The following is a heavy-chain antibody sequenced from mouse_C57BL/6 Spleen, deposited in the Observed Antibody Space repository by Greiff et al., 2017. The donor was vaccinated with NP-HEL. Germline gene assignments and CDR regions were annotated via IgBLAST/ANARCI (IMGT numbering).Heavy chain of an antibody. Sequence: VQLQQPGAELVRPGSSVKLSCKASGYTFTSYWMDWVKQRPGQGLEWIGNIYPSDSETHYNQKFKDKATLTVDKSSSTAYMQLSSLTSEDSAVYYCARRGGLRRLDYWGQGTTLTVSS. D-gene: IGHD2-4*01. J-gene: IGHJ2*01. V-gene: IGHV1-61*01. CDR2: IYPSDSET. CDR1: GYTFTSYW. CDR3: ARRGGLRRLDY.